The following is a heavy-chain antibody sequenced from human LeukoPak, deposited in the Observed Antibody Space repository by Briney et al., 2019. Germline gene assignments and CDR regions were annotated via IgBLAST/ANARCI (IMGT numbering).Heavy chain of an antibody. CDR1: GFTFSSYG. Sequence: PGGSLRLSCAASGFTFSSYGMHWVRQAPGKGLEWVAVIWYDGSNKYYADSVKGRFTISRDNSKNTLYLQMNSLRAEDTAVYYCARESLWFGESYGMDVWGQGTTVTVS. D-gene: IGHD3-10*01. CDR2: IWYDGSNK. CDR3: ARESLWFGESYGMDV. J-gene: IGHJ6*02. V-gene: IGHV3-33*01.